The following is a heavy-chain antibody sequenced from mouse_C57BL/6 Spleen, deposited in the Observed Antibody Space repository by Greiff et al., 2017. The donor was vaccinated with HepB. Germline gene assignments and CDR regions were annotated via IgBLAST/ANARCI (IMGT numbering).Heavy chain of an antibody. CDR3: ASDDGSSYEKDY. D-gene: IGHD1-1*01. J-gene: IGHJ2*01. CDR2: IYPGSGNT. CDR1: GYTFTDYY. Sequence: QVQLQQSGAELVRPGASVKLSCQASGYTFTDYYINWVKQRPGQGLEWIARIYPGSGNTYYNEKFKGKATLTAEKSSSTAYMQLSSLTSEDSAVYFCASDDGSSYEKDYWGQGTTRTVSS. V-gene: IGHV1-76*01.